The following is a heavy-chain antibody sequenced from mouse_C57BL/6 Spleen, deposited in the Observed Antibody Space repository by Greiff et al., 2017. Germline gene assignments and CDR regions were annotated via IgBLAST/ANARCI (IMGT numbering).Heavy chain of an antibody. Sequence: DVQLQESGPGLVKPSQSLSLTCSVTGYSFTSGSYSYWLRPFQGNKLEWMGYISYDGSTNYNQYLKNRISITRDTSKNPFFLKLNSVTTEDTATXYCAKITSSYYGNYVFFDDWGQGTTLTGSS. D-gene: IGHD2-10*01. CDR1: GYSFTSGSY. V-gene: IGHV3-6*01. CDR3: AKITSSYYGNYVFFDD. CDR2: ISYDGST. J-gene: IGHJ2*01.